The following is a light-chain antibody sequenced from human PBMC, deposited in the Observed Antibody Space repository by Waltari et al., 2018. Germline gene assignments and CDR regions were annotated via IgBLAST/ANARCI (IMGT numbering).Light chain of an antibody. CDR2: GAS. CDR1: QGVNSN. V-gene: IGKV3-15*01. Sequence: EIVMTQSPATLSVSPGERATLSCRASQGVNSNLAWYQQKPGQAPRLLIYGASTRASGIPARVSGGGSGTEFTLTSSSLQSEYFAVSYCQQYNSWPPLTFGQGTKVEIK. J-gene: IGKJ1*01. CDR3: QQYNSWPPLT.